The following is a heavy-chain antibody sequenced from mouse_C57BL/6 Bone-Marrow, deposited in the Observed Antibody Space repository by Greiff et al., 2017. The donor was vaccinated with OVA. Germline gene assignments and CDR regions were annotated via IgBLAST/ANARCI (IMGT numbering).Heavy chain of an antibody. Sequence: VQLQQPGAELVKPGASVKMSCKASGYTFTSYWITWVKPRPGQGLEWIGDIYPGSGSTNYNEKFKSKATLHVDTSSSTAYMQLSSLTSEDSAVYYCAIRGTTVVATRYFDVWGTGTTVTVSS. V-gene: IGHV1-55*01. CDR1: GYTFTSYW. CDR2: IYPGSGST. CDR3: AIRGTTVVATRYFDV. D-gene: IGHD1-1*01. J-gene: IGHJ1*03.